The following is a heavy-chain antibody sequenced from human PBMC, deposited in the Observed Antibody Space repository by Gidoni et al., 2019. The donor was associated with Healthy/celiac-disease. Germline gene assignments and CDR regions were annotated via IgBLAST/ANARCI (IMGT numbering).Heavy chain of an antibody. CDR3: ASLGVAATPETAYYYYGMDV. CDR2: IYYSGST. Sequence: QVQLQESGPGLVKPSQTLSLTCTVSGGSISSGGYYWNWIRQHPGKGLGWIGYIYYSGSTYYNPSLKSRVTISVDTSKNQFSLKLSSVTAADTAVYYCASLGVAATPETAYYYYGMDVWGQGTTVTVSS. D-gene: IGHD2-15*01. CDR1: GGSISSGGYY. J-gene: IGHJ6*02. V-gene: IGHV4-31*03.